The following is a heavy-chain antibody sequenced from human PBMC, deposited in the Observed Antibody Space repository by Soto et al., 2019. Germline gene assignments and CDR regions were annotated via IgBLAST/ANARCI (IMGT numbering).Heavy chain of an antibody. J-gene: IGHJ4*02. V-gene: IGHV1-18*01. D-gene: IGHD4-17*01. CDR3: ARDVPTVTTGGPDY. CDR1: GYTFTSYG. CDR2: ISAYNGNT. Sequence: QVQLVQSGVEVEKPGASVKVSCKASGYTFTSYGIIWVRQAPGQGLGWMGWISAYNGNTNYAQKFQGRVTMTTDTSTSTAYMELRSLRSDDTAVYYCARDVPTVTTGGPDYWGQGTLVTVSS.